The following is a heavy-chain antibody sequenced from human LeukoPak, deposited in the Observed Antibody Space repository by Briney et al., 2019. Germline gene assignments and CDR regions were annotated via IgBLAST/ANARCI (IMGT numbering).Heavy chain of an antibody. D-gene: IGHD3-22*01. J-gene: IGHJ6*03. V-gene: IGHV4-39*07. CDR1: GGSILSSSYY. CDR3: ARDRFDDSSGYYYHYFYYMDV. CDR2: IYYSGNT. Sequence: SETLSLTCTVSGGSILSSSYYWGWIRQPPGKGLEWIGSIYYSGNTDYNPSLKRRVTISVETSKNQFSLKLSSVTAADTAVYYCARDRFDDSSGYYYHYFYYMDVWGKGTTVTVSS.